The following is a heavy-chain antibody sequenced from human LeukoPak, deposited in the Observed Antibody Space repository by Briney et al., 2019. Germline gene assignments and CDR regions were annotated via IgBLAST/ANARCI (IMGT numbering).Heavy chain of an antibody. V-gene: IGHV3-23*01. CDR2: ISVSGGST. Sequence: PGGSLRLSCAASGFTFSSYGMHWVRQAPGKGLEWVSAISVSGGSTYYADSVKGRFTISRDNSKNTLYLHMNSLRAEDTAIYYCAKTYSYDSRDFDYWGQGTLVTVSS. CDR3: AKTYSYDSRDFDY. D-gene: IGHD3-22*01. CDR1: GFTFSSYG. J-gene: IGHJ4*02.